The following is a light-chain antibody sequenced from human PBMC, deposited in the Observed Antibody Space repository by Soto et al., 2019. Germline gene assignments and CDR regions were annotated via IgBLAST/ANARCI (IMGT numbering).Light chain of an antibody. CDR3: QQYGSSPRYT. CDR1: QSVRNSY. V-gene: IGKV3-20*01. Sequence: EIVLTQFPDTLSLSPGERATLSCRASQSVRNSYLAWYQQRPGQAPRHLIYGADSRSTGIPDRFSGSGSDTDFTLTISRLEREDFAVYYCQQYGSSPRYTFGQGTKLEI. J-gene: IGKJ2*01. CDR2: GAD.